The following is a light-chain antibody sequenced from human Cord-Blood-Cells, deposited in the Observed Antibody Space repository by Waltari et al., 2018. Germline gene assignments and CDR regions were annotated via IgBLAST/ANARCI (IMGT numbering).Light chain of an antibody. Sequence: AFPQSPGTLSLSPRERATLSRRASQSVSSSYLAWYLQRPGQASRLLIYGASSRATGIPDRFSGSGSGTDVTLTISRLEPEDFAVYYCQQYGSSPRTFGQGTKVEIK. CDR3: QQYGSSPRT. CDR1: QSVSSSY. V-gene: IGKV3-20*01. CDR2: GAS. J-gene: IGKJ1*01.